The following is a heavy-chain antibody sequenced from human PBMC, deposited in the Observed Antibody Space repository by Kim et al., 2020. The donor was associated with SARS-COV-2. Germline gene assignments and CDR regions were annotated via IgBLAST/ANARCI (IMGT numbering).Heavy chain of an antibody. J-gene: IGHJ4*01. CDR1: GGSFSGYY. D-gene: IGHD3-10*01. V-gene: IGHV4-34*01. CDR3: ARVRGNYYGSGSYYPY. Sequence: SETLSLTCAVYGGSFSGYYWSWIRQPPGKGLEWIGEINHSGSTNYNPSLKSRVTISVDTSKNQFSLKLSSVTAADTAVYYCARVRGNYYGSGSYYPYWG. CDR2: INHSGST.